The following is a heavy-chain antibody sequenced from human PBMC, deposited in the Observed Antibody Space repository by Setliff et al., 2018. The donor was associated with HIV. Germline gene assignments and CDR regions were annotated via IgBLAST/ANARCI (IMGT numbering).Heavy chain of an antibody. CDR2: INAGNGNT. J-gene: IGHJ6*02. D-gene: IGHD2-15*01. CDR1: GYTFTSYA. CDR3: TRDRVAGPYYYGMDV. V-gene: IGHV1-3*01. Sequence: GASVKVSCKASGYTFTSYAMHWVRQAPGQRLEWMGWINAGNGNTKYSQKFQGRVTITRDTSASTAYMELRSLTSDDTAMYYCTRDRVAGPYYYGMDVWGQGTTVTVSS.